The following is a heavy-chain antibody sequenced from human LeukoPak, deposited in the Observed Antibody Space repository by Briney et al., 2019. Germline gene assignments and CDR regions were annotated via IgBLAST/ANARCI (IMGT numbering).Heavy chain of an antibody. CDR3: ARVIAVAGGVPPRYFDY. V-gene: IGHV4-39*07. D-gene: IGHD6-19*01. J-gene: IGHJ4*02. Sequence: PSETLSLTCTVSGGSISSSSYYWGWIRQPPGKGLEWIGSVYYSGSTYYNPSLKSRVTISVDTSKNQFSPKLSSVTAADTAVYYCARVIAVAGGVPPRYFDYWGQGTLVTVSS. CDR2: VYYSGST. CDR1: GGSISSSSYY.